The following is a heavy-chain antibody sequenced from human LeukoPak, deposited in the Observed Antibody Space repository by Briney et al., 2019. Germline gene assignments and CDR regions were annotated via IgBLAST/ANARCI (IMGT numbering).Heavy chain of an antibody. CDR1: GFTFSPYW. CDR2: INGDGSRT. J-gene: IGHJ4*02. V-gene: IGHV3-74*01. CDR3: VNYNPAGY. D-gene: IGHD3-10*01. Sequence: GGPLRLSCAVSGFTFSPYWMHWVRQVPGKGLVWVSHINGDGSRTYYADSVKGRFTISRDNAKNTLYLQMNSLKVEDTAVYYCVNYNPAGYWGQGTLVTVSS.